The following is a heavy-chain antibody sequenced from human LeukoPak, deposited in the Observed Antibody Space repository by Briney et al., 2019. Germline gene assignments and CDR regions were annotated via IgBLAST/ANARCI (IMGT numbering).Heavy chain of an antibody. V-gene: IGHV3-30-3*01. Sequence: GGSLRLSCAASGFTFSSHAMHWVRQAPGKGLEWVAVISYDGSNKYYADSVKGRFTISRDNSKNTLYLQMNSLRAEDTAVYYCARAPYGDYDSHYFDYWGQGTLVTVPS. CDR1: GFTFSSHA. CDR3: ARAPYGDYDSHYFDY. CDR2: ISYDGSNK. D-gene: IGHD4-17*01. J-gene: IGHJ4*02.